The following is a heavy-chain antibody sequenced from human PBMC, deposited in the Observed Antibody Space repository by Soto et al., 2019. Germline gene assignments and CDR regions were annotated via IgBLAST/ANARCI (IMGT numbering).Heavy chain of an antibody. Sequence: GASLKISCKGSGYSFTTYWIAWVRQMPGKGLEWMGIIYPGDFDTRYSPSFQGQVTISADKSISTAYLQWSSLKASDTAMYYCARRLSPLDPYYFDYWGQGTLVTVSS. V-gene: IGHV5-51*01. J-gene: IGHJ4*02. CDR3: ARRLSPLDPYYFDY. CDR2: IYPGDFDT. CDR1: GYSFTTYW.